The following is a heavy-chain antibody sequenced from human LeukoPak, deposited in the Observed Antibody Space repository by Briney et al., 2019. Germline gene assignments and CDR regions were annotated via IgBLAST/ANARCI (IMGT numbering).Heavy chain of an antibody. Sequence: GGSLRLSCAASGFTVSSSYMSWVRQAPGKGLEWVSVIYSGGSTYYADSVKGRFTISRDLSKNTLYLQMNSLRAEDTAVYYCAGVDSSGWYSFDYWGQGTLVTVSS. CDR3: AGVDSSGWYSFDY. CDR2: IYSGGST. V-gene: IGHV3-53*01. D-gene: IGHD6-19*01. CDR1: GFTVSSSY. J-gene: IGHJ4*02.